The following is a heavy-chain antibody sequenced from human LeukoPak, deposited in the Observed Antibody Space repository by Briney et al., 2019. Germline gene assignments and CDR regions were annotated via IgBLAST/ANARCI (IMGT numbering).Heavy chain of an antibody. V-gene: IGHV3-21*01. D-gene: IGHD6-19*01. CDR2: TSSSSSYI. Sequence: GGSLRLSCAASGFTFSSNSMNWVRQAPGKGLEWVSSTSSSSSYIYYADSVKGRFTISRDNAKNSLYLQMNSLRAEDTAVYYCARVSGWYSTLFDYWGQGTLVTVSS. CDR1: GFTFSSNS. J-gene: IGHJ4*02. CDR3: ARVSGWYSTLFDY.